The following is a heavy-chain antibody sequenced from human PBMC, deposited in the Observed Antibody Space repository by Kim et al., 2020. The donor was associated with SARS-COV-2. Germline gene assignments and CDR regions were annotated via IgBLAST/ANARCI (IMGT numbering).Heavy chain of an antibody. Sequence: STLSNADTVKGRFTISRDNAKNSLYLQMNSLRDEDTAVYYCAIGSMQFDYWGQGTLVTVSS. CDR2: STL. J-gene: IGHJ4*02. V-gene: IGHV3-48*02. D-gene: IGHD2-8*01. CDR3: AIGSMQFDY.